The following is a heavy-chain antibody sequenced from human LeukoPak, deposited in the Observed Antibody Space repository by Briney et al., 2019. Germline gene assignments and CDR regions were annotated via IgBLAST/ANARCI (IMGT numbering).Heavy chain of an antibody. D-gene: IGHD1-26*01. CDR3: AKDQSDSGRSYY. J-gene: IGHJ4*02. CDR2: ISYDGSNK. Sequence: GGSLRLSCAASGFTFSSYAMHWVRQAPGKGLEWVAVISYDGSNKYYADSVKGRFTISRDNSKNTLYLQMNSLGAEDTAVYYCAKDQSDSGRSYYWGQGTLVTVSS. V-gene: IGHV3-30*04. CDR1: GFTFSSYA.